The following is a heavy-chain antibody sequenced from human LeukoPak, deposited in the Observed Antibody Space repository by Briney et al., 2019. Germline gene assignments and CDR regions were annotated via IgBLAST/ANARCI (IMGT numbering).Heavy chain of an antibody. CDR1: GYTFTSYY. J-gene: IGHJ6*02. CDR3: ARGFEYSYGFYYYYYYGMDV. CDR2: INPSGGST. Sequence: ASVKVSCKASGYTFTSYYMHWVRQAPGQGLEWMGIINPSGGSTSYAQKFQGRVTITRDTSTSTVYMELSSLRSEDTAVYYCARGFEYSYGFYYYYYYGMDVWGQGTTVTVSS. V-gene: IGHV1-46*01. D-gene: IGHD5-18*01.